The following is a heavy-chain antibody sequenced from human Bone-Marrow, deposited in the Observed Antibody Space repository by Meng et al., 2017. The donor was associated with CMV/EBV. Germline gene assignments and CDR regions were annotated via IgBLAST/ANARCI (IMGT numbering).Heavy chain of an antibody. Sequence: SEPRSLTCTVSGGSVSSGSYYWSWFRQPPWKGLEWTGYIYYSGSTNYNPSLKSRVNISVDTSKSQFSLKLSSVTAADTAVYYCTRDIAYCSSTSCQPDFWGQGTLVTVSS. D-gene: IGHD2-2*01. CDR1: GGSVSSGSYY. V-gene: IGHV4-61*01. CDR2: IYYSGST. CDR3: TRDIAYCSSTSCQPDF. J-gene: IGHJ4*02.